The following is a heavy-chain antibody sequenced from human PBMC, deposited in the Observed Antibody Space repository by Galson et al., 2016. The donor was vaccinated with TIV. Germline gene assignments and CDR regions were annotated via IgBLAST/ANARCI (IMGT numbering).Heavy chain of an antibody. CDR1: GFTCSRFG. CDR3: AKDRDLYPPFMGTFDH. V-gene: IGHV3-30*18. J-gene: IGHJ4*02. D-gene: IGHD7-27*01. CDR2: ISYDGSNK. Sequence: SLRLSCAASGFTCSRFGMHWVRQAPGKGLEWVAVISYDGSNKYYADSVKGRLTISRDNSKNTLYLQMNSLRAEDTAVYYCAKDRDLYPPFMGTFDHWGQGTMVTVSS.